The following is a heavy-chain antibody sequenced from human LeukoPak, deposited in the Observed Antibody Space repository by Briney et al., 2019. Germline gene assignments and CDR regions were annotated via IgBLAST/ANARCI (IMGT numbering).Heavy chain of an antibody. Sequence: PSQTLSLTCTVSGGSISSGGYYWSWIRQPPGKGLEWIGYIYHSGSTNYNPSLKSRVTISVDTSKNQFSLKLSSVTAADTAVYYCARNAQYSSSWDRPRYYYYYMDVWGKGTTVTVSS. V-gene: IGHV4-30-2*01. D-gene: IGHD6-13*01. CDR2: IYHSGST. CDR1: GGSISSGGYY. J-gene: IGHJ6*03. CDR3: ARNAQYSSSWDRPRYYYYYMDV.